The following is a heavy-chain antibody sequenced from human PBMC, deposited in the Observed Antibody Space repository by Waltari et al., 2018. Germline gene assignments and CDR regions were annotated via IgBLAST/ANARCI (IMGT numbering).Heavy chain of an antibody. Sequence: QVQLQQWGAGLLKPSETLSLTCAGYGGSLSGYYWGCIRKPPGKGLEWIGEINQSGSTNYNPSLKSRVTISVDTSKNQFSLKLSSVTAADTAVYYCARARSSGQDVSAFDIWGQGTMVTVSS. CDR1: GGSLSGYY. J-gene: IGHJ3*02. V-gene: IGHV4-34*01. CDR3: ARARSSGQDVSAFDI. D-gene: IGHD6-19*01. CDR2: INQSGST.